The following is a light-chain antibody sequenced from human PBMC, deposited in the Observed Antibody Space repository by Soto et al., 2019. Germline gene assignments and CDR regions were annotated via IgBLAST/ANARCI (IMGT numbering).Light chain of an antibody. CDR1: SSDIGYYNY. CDR2: EVN. J-gene: IGLJ1*01. CDR3: SSYTRSNTFPYV. Sequence: QSVLTQPASVSGSPGQSITISCFGTSSDIGYYNYVSWYQQHPGKAPKLMIYEVNNRPSGVSNRFSGSKSGNTASLIISGLQAEDEADYFCSSYTRSNTFPYVFGSGTKVTVL. V-gene: IGLV2-14*01.